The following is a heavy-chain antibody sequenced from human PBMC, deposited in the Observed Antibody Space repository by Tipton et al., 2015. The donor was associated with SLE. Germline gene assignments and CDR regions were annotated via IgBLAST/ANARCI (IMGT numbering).Heavy chain of an antibody. D-gene: IGHD5-18*01. CDR1: GLMFSKFA. CDR2: IAYDGKNK. Sequence: SLRLSCAASGLMFSKFAMHWVRQAPGKGLEWVAFIAYDGKNKFYADSAKGRFTISRDNAKDSLYLQMNSLRVEDTALYYCARDRGGLVDTGMIEYWGQGTLVTVSS. CDR3: ARDRGGLVDTGMIEY. V-gene: IGHV3-30*04. J-gene: IGHJ4*02.